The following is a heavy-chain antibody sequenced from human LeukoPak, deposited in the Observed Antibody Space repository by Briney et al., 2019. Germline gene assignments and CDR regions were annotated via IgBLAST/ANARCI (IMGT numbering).Heavy chain of an antibody. J-gene: IGHJ4*02. D-gene: IGHD3-16*02. CDR3: AKDRVSLYYDYVWGSYRPSFYFDY. CDR2: ISSSGSTI. V-gene: IGHV3-48*03. Sequence: GGSLRLSCAASGFTFSSYEMNWVRQAPGKGLEWDSYISSSGSTIYYADSVKGRFTISRDNAKNTLYLQMNSLRAEDTAVYYCAKDRVSLYYDYVWGSYRPSFYFDYWGQGTLVTVSS. CDR1: GFTFSSYE.